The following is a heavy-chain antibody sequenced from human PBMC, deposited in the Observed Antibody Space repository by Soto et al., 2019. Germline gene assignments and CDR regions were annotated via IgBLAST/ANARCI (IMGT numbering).Heavy chain of an antibody. CDR1: GGSLTSHY. CDR2: IHYSGNI. V-gene: IGHV4-59*11. Sequence: ETLSLTCSVSGGSLTSHYWNWIRQPPGKGLEWIGNIHYSGNINYNPSLKSRVAISIDTSKNQFSLRLSSVTAADTAVYYCAREGALLFGGNTDYYDDLDVWGQGTTVTVSS. D-gene: IGHD2-15*01. CDR3: AREGALLFGGNTDYYDDLDV. J-gene: IGHJ6*02.